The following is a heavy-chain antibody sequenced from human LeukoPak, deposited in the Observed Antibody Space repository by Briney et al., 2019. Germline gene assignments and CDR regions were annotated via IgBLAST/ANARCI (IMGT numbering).Heavy chain of an antibody. V-gene: IGHV3-7*01. CDR3: ARVGYSGWNLEY. J-gene: IGHJ4*02. D-gene: IGHD5-12*01. Sequence: GESLRLSCAASGFTFRSYWMSWVRQAPGRGLEWVANINQGGSVKYYVDSVKGRFTISRDDPKNSLYVQMNSLRDEDTAVYYCARVGYSGWNLEYWGQGTLVTVSS. CDR2: INQGGSVK. CDR1: GFTFRSYW.